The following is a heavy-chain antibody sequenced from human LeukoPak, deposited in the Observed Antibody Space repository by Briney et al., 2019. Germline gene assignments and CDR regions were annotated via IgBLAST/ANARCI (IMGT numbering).Heavy chain of an antibody. CDR2: IYHSGST. J-gene: IGHJ5*02. CDR1: GYSISSGYY. V-gene: IGHV4-38-2*02. Sequence: PSETLSLTCTVSGYSISSGYYWGWIRQPRGKVLEWIGSIYHSGSTYYNPSLKSQVTISVDTSKNQFSLKLSSVTAADTAVYYCAREGIMITFGGVIVPLHWFDPWGQGTLVTVSS. CDR3: AREGIMITFGGVIVPLHWFDP. D-gene: IGHD3-16*02.